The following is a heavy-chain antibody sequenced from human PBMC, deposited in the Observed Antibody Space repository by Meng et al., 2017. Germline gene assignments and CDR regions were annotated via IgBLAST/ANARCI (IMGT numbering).Heavy chain of an antibody. D-gene: IGHD5-18*01. CDR2: ISYDGSNK. CDR1: GFTFSSYA. J-gene: IGHJ4*02. Sequence: GESLKISCAASGFTFSSYAMHWVHQAPGKGLEWVAVISYDGSNKYYADSVKGRFTISRDNSKNTLYLQMNSLRAEDTAVYYCARVWAFERYSYGYDPDDYWGQGTLVTVSS. CDR3: ARVWAFERYSYGYDPDDY. V-gene: IGHV3-30*04.